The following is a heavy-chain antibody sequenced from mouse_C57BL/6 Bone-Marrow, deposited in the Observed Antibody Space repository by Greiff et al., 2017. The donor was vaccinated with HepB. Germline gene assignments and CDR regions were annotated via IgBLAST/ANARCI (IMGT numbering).Heavy chain of an antibody. CDR2: INPNNGGT. D-gene: IGHD1-1*01. J-gene: IGHJ3*01. CDR1: GYTFTDYN. Sequence: VQLQQSGPELVKPGASVKIPCKASGYTFTDYNMDWVKQSHGKSLEWIGDINPNNGGTIYNQKFKGKATLTVDKSSSTAYMELRSLTSEDTAVYYCAREDYGSSYVWFAYRGQGTLVTVSA. V-gene: IGHV1-18*01. CDR3: AREDYGSSYVWFAY.